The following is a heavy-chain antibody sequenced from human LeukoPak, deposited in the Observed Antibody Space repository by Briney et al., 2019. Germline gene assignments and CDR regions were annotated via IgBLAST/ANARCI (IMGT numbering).Heavy chain of an antibody. CDR2: ISSSGSTI. CDR1: GFTFSDYY. V-gene: IGHV3-11*01. J-gene: IGHJ2*01. Sequence: PGGSLRLSCAASGFTFSDYYMSWIRQAPGKGLEWVSYISSSGSTIYYADSVKGRFTISRDNAKNSLYLQMNSLRAEDTAVYYCARVYFDWSNWYFDLWGRGTLVTVSS. D-gene: IGHD3-9*01. CDR3: ARVYFDWSNWYFDL.